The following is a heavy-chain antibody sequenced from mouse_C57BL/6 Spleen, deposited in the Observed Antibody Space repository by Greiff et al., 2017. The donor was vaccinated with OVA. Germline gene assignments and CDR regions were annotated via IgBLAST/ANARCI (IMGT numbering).Heavy chain of an antibody. V-gene: IGHV14-4*01. Sequence: VQLKESGAELVRPGASVKLSCTASGFNIKDDYMHWVKQRPEQGLEWIGWIDPENGDTEYASKFQGKATITADTSSNTAYLQLSSLTSEDTAVYYCTVVDPWFAYWGQGTLVTVSA. CDR3: TVVDPWFAY. D-gene: IGHD1-1*01. J-gene: IGHJ3*01. CDR2: IDPENGDT. CDR1: GFNIKDDY.